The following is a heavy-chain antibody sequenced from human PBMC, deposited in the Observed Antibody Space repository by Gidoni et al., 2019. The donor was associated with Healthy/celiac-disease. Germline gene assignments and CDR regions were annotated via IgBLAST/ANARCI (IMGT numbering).Heavy chain of an antibody. CDR1: GFTFSSYS. J-gene: IGHJ6*02. V-gene: IGHV3-48*02. D-gene: IGHD5-18*01. CDR3: ARGPKLPGYSSYGMDV. Sequence: EVQLVASGGGLVQPGGSLRLSCAASGFTFSSYSMNWVLQAPGKGLEWVSYISSSSSTIYYADSVKGRFTISRDNAKNSLYLQMNSLRDEDTAVYYCARGPKLPGYSSYGMDVWGQGTTVTVSS. CDR2: ISSSSSTI.